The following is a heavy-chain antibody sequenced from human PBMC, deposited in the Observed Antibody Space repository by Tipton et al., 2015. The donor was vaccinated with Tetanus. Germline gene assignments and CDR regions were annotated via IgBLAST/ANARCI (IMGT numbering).Heavy chain of an antibody. CDR2: INHSGST. CDR3: ARAAAMVYASYYYYYGMDV. CDR1: GGSFSGYY. V-gene: IGHV4-34*01. J-gene: IGHJ6*02. D-gene: IGHD2-8*01. Sequence: TLSLTCAVYGGSFSGYYWSWIRQPPGKGLEWIGEINHSGSTNYNPSLKSRVTISVDTSKNQFSLKLSSVTAADTAVYYCARAAAMVYASYYYYYGMDVWGQGTTVTVSS.